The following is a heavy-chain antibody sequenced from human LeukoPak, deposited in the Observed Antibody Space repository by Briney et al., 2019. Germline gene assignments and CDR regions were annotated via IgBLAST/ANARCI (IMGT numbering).Heavy chain of an antibody. J-gene: IGHJ4*02. CDR2: ISGSGGST. V-gene: IGHV3-23*01. CDR1: GFTFSSYA. D-gene: IGHD5-18*01. CDR3: AKVYSYGLFEYFDY. Sequence: GGSLRLSCAASGFTFSSYAMSWVRQAPGKGLEWVSAISGSGGSTYYANSVKGRFTISRDNSKNTLYLQMNSLRAEDTAVYYCAKVYSYGLFEYFDYWGQGTLVTVSS.